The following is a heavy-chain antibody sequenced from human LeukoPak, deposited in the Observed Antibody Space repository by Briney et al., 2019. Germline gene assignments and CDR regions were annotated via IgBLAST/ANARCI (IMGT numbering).Heavy chain of an antibody. CDR1: GFTFSNYG. J-gene: IGHJ4*02. V-gene: IGHV3-30*02. D-gene: IGHD6-13*01. Sequence: GGSLRLSCTASGFTFSNYGMHWVRQAPGKGLEWVAFIRNDGSIKYYAAPATARFTVSQDNSPNTLSLQMISLRAEDTAVYYCAKVDSSSWVLFDYWGQGTLVTVSS. CDR2: IRNDGSIK. CDR3: AKVDSSSWVLFDY.